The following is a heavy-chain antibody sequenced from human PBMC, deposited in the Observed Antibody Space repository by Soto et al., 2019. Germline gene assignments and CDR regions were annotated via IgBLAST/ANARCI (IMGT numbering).Heavy chain of an antibody. CDR1: GGSINSGGYC. CDR2: ISYGGST. Sequence: QVQLQESGPGLLKPSQTLSLTCPVSGGSINSGGYCWSWIRQHPGKGLDWIGCISYGGSTSYNPFLKSRVNISVDPSKNQFFLRLNSVIAADTAVYYCSRGILVWGQGALIIVSS. V-gene: IGHV4-31*03. CDR3: SRGILV. J-gene: IGHJ4*02. D-gene: IGHD5-18*01.